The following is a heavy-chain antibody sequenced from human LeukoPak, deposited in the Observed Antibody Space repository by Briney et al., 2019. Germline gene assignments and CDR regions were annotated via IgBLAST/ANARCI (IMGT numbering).Heavy chain of an antibody. D-gene: IGHD3-22*01. CDR1: GFTFSSYE. CDR2: ISSSGTTI. J-gene: IGHJ4*02. CDR3: AREGSGYYYY. V-gene: IGHV3-48*03. Sequence: GGSLRLSCAASGFTFSSYEMNWVRQAPGKGLEWVSYISSSGTTIYYADSVKGRFTISRDNAQNSLFLQMSSLRAEDTAVYYCAREGSGYYYYWRQGTLVTVSS.